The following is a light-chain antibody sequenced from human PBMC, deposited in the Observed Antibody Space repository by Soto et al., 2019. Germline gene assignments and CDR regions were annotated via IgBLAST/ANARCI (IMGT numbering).Light chain of an antibody. CDR3: TSYTTSSPYLE. Sequence: QSALTQPASVSGSPGQSITISCTGTSSDVGGYNYVSWYQHHPGKAPKLMIYDVTNRPSGVSNRFSGSKSGNTASLTISGLQAEDEADYFCTSYTTSSPYLEFGGGIKLTVL. J-gene: IGLJ3*02. V-gene: IGLV2-14*03. CDR1: SSDVGGYNY. CDR2: DVT.